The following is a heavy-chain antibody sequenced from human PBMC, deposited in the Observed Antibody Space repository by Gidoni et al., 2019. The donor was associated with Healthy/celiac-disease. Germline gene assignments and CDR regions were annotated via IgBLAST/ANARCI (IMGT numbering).Heavy chain of an antibody. CDR3: ARERGDYGSNDAFDI. D-gene: IGHD4-17*01. V-gene: IGHV4-4*07. CDR1: GGSISSYY. Sequence: QVQLQESGPGLVKPSETLSLTCTVSGGSISSYYWSWLRQPAGKGLEWIGRIYTSGSTNYNPSLKSRVTMSVDTSKNQFSLKLSSVTAADTAVYYCARERGDYGSNDAFDIWGQGTMVTVSS. CDR2: IYTSGST. J-gene: IGHJ3*02.